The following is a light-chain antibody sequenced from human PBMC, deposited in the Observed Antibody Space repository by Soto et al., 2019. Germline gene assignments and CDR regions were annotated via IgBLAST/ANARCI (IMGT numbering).Light chain of an antibody. CDR2: SVS. V-gene: IGKV1-39*01. J-gene: IGKJ1*01. Sequence: DIQMTQSPSSLSASVGDRVTITCRASQNISRYLNWYQQKPGKAPNILIYSVSTLESGVPSRFSGNGSGTDFTLTISSLQPEDFGSYYCQQSYSTLWTFGQGTTVEI. CDR1: QNISRY. CDR3: QQSYSTLWT.